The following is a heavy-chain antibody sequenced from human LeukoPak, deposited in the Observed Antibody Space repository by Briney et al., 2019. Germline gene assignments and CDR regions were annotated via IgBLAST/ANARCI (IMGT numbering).Heavy chain of an antibody. CDR1: GFTFSSYG. CDR3: AKGGFDWFGDDY. Sequence: GGTLRLSCAASGFTFSSYGMSWVRQAPGKGLEWVSAISGSGGSTYYADSVKGRFTISRDNSKNTLYLQMNSLRVEDTAVYYCAKGGFDWFGDDYWGLGTLVTVSS. V-gene: IGHV3-23*01. D-gene: IGHD3-10*01. CDR2: ISGSGGST. J-gene: IGHJ4*02.